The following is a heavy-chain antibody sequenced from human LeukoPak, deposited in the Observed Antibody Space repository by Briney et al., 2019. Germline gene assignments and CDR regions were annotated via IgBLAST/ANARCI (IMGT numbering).Heavy chain of an antibody. J-gene: IGHJ4*02. CDR2: IYPDESNI. CDR1: GYSFPTYW. Sequence: GESLKISCKGSGYSFPTYWIAWVRQMPGKGLEWMGIIYPDESNIRYSPSFQGQVTISANKSISTAYLQWSSLKASDTAMYYCARPPSRGYSSSFEYWGQGTLVTVSS. D-gene: IGHD2-2*03. CDR3: ARPPSRGYSSSFEY. V-gene: IGHV5-51*01.